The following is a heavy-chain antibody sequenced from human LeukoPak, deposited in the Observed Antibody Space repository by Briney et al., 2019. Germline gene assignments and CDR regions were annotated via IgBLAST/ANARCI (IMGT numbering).Heavy chain of an antibody. J-gene: IGHJ6*03. CDR3: ARGIPGYRSSTSCYSPRYYYYMDV. Sequence: GASVKVSCKASGGTFSSYAISWVRQAPGQGLEWMGGIIPIFGTPNYAQKFQGRVTITTDESTSTAYMELSSLRSEDTAVYYCARGIPGYRSSTSCYSPRYYYYMDVWGKGTTVTVSS. V-gene: IGHV1-69*05. CDR2: IIPIFGTP. D-gene: IGHD2-2*01. CDR1: GGTFSSYA.